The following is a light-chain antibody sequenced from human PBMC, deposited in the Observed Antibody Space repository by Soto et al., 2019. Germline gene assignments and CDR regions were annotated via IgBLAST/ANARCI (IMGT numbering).Light chain of an antibody. CDR1: SSDVGRYNY. V-gene: IGLV2-14*01. J-gene: IGLJ2*01. CDR3: SSYTSSSTVV. CDR2: EVN. Sequence: QSVLTQTASVSGSPGQSITISCTGTSSDVGRYNYVSWYQQHPGKAPELMIYEVNDRPSGVSTRFSGSKSGNTASLTISGLQAEDEAHYYCSSYTSSSTVVFGGGTKVTVL.